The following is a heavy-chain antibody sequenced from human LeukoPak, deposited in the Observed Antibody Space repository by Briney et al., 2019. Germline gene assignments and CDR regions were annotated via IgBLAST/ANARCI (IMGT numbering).Heavy chain of an antibody. Sequence: PGGSLRLSCVVSGFTFSEYWMTWVRQAPGKGLEWVDNIKEDGGQKHYVDSVKGRFTIFRDNAKNTLYLQMDSLRAEDTAVYYCARGGDKNVMGGQGTLVTVSS. CDR2: IKEDGGQK. CDR3: ARGGDKNVM. CDR1: GFTFSEYW. V-gene: IGHV3-7*03. J-gene: IGHJ4*02. D-gene: IGHD3-10*01.